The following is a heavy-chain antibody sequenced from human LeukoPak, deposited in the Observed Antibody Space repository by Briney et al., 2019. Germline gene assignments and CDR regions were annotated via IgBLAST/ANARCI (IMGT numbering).Heavy chain of an antibody. D-gene: IGHD1-1*01. V-gene: IGHV4-34*01. CDR3: ARGGWWDNWNRFDP. CDR2: INHSGST. Sequence: PSETLSLTCAVYGGSFSAYYWNWIRQTPGKGLEWIGEINHSGSTDYNPSLKSRVTISVDTSENQFSLKLTSVTAADTAVYYCARGGWWDNWNRFDPWGQGTLVTVSS. CDR1: GGSFSAYY. J-gene: IGHJ5*02.